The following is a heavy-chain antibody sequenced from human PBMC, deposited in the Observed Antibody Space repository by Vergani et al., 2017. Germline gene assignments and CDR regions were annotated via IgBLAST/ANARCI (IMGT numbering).Heavy chain of an antibody. Sequence: QVQLVESGGGVVQPGRSLRLSCAASGFTFSSYGMHWVRQAPGKGLEWVAVISDDGSNKYYADSVKGRFTISRDNSKNTLYLQMNSLRAEDTAVYYCAKESTWGYYYYYMDVWGKGTTVTVSS. CDR3: AKESTWGYYYYYMDV. CDR2: ISDDGSNK. J-gene: IGHJ6*03. V-gene: IGHV3-30*18. CDR1: GFTFSSYG. D-gene: IGHD7-27*01.